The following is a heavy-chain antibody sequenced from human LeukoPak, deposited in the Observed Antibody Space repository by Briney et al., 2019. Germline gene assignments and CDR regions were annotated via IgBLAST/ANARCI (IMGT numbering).Heavy chain of an antibody. D-gene: IGHD5-12*01. J-gene: IGHJ4*02. CDR3: ARCRWLQLLD. Sequence: SETLSLTCAVYGGSFSGYYWSWIRQPPGKGLEWIGEINHSGSTNYNPSLKSRVTISVDTSKNQFSLKLSSVTAADTAVYYCARCRWLQLLDWGQGTLVTVSS. V-gene: IGHV4-34*01. CDR2: INHSGST. CDR1: GGSFSGYY.